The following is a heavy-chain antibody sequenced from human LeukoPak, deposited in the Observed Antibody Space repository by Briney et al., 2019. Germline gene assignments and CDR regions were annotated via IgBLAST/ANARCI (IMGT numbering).Heavy chain of an antibody. CDR1: GFTFSDYG. CDR3: ARDPRTTVTFPPDY. D-gene: IGHD4-17*01. Sequence: PGGSRRLSCAASGFTFSDYGMHWVRQAPGKGLEWVAVIWYDGSNQYYADSVKGRFTISRDNSKNTLYLQMISLRAEDTAVYYCARDPRTTVTFPPDYWGQGTLVTVSS. CDR2: IWYDGSNQ. V-gene: IGHV3-33*01. J-gene: IGHJ4*02.